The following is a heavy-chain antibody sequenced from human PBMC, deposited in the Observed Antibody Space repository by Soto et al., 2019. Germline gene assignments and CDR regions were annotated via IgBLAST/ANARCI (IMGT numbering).Heavy chain of an antibody. Sequence: GGSLRLSCTASGFTFSRYAMSWVRQAPGKGLEWVSTISDSGSTYYAESVKGRLTISRDNSKNTLYLQMNSLRAEDTAVYYCAKELRFLEWLWDDAFDIWGQGTMVTVSS. D-gene: IGHD3-3*01. CDR3: AKELRFLEWLWDDAFDI. CDR2: ISDSGST. V-gene: IGHV3-23*01. J-gene: IGHJ3*02. CDR1: GFTFSRYA.